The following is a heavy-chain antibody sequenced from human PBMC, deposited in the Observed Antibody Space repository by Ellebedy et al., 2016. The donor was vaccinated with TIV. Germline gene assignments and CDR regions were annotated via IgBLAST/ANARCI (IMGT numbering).Heavy chain of an antibody. D-gene: IGHD4-23*01. J-gene: IGHJ3*02. Sequence: MPSETLSLTCTVSGGSIRYYYWTWIRQPPGKGLEWIGYTDDSGNTKYNSSLESRVTMSVDTSTNHVSLHLRSVTAADTAVYYCARPRQRWNDAFDIWGQGTMVTVSS. CDR3: ARPRQRWNDAFDI. CDR1: GGSIRYYY. V-gene: IGHV4-59*08. CDR2: TDDSGNT.